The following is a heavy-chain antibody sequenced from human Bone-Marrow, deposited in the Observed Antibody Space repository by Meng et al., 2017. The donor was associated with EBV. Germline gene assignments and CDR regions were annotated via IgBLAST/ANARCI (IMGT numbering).Heavy chain of an antibody. CDR1: GFTFSGYG. D-gene: IGHD1-14*01. V-gene: IGHV3-30*03. CDR3: ARDLSGRFDP. Sequence: LQLVESGGGVVHPGRSLRLSCAASGFTFSGYGMFCVRQAPGKGPEWVAIIPSDGNIYYADSVKGRFTISRDNSKNTLYLQMNSLRGEDTAVYYCARDLSGRFDPWGQGTLVTVSS. J-gene: IGHJ5*02. CDR2: IPSDGNI.